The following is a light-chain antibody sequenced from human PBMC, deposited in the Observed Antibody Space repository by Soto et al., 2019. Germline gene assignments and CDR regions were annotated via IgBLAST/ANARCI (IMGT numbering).Light chain of an antibody. CDR1: QSVSSTY. CDR2: GAS. J-gene: IGKJ2*01. CDR3: QQYGSSPVYT. V-gene: IGKV3-20*01. Sequence: EIVLTQSPGTLSLSPGERATLSCRSSQSVSSTYLAWYQQKPGQAPRLLIYGASRRATGVPDRFSGSGSGTDFTLTISRLEPDDFAVYYCQQYGSSPVYTFGQGTQLDIK.